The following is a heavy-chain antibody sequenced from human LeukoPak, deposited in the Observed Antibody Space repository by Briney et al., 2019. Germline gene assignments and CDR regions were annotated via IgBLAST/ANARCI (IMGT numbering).Heavy chain of an antibody. J-gene: IGHJ5*02. D-gene: IGHD4-17*01. V-gene: IGHV3-30-3*01. Sequence: PGGSLRLSCAASGFTFSSYAMHWVRQAPGKGLEWVAVISFDGSNKYYADSVKGRFTISRDNSKNTLYLQMNSLRAEDTAVYYCARDKAVTTMGGWFDPWGQGTLVTVSS. CDR2: ISFDGSNK. CDR1: GFTFSSYA. CDR3: ARDKAVTTMGGWFDP.